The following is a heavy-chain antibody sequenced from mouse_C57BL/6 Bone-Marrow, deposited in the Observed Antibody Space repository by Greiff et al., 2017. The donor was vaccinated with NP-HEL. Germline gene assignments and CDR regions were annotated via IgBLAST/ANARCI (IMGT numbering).Heavy chain of an antibody. CDR2: IHPNSGST. Sequence: VQLQQPGAELVKPGASVKLSCKASGYTFTSYWMHWVKQRPGQGLEWIGMIHPNSGSTNYNEKFKSKATLTVDKSSSTAYMQLSSLTSEDSAVYYCARSPPSYGSRWFAYWGQGTLVTVSA. D-gene: IGHD1-1*01. CDR1: GYTFTSYW. CDR3: ARSPPSYGSRWFAY. J-gene: IGHJ3*01. V-gene: IGHV1-64*01.